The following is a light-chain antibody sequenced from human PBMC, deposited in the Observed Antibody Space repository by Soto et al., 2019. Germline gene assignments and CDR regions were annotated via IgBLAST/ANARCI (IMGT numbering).Light chain of an antibody. CDR3: SSYTSASTLLYL. Sequence: QPASVSGSPGQSITISCTGTSSDVGGYNYVSWYQHHPGIAPKLLIYGVTNRPSGVSPRFSGSKSGNTASLTISGLQAEDEADYHCSSYTSASTLLYLFGTGTKVTVL. V-gene: IGLV2-14*01. J-gene: IGLJ1*01. CDR2: GVT. CDR1: SSDVGGYNY.